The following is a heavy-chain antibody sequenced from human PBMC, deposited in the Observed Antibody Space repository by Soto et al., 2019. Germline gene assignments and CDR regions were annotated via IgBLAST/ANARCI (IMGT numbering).Heavy chain of an antibody. J-gene: IGHJ3*02. CDR1: GGSISSGDYY. D-gene: IGHD3-9*01. CDR2: IYYSRST. V-gene: IGHV4-30-4*01. CDR3: ARGRDTYYDILTRERGAFDI. Sequence: PSETLSLTCTVSGGSISSGDYYWSWIRQPPGKGLEWIGYIYYSRSTYYNPSLKSRVTISVDTSKDQFSLKLSSVTAADTAVYYCARGRDTYYDILTRERGAFDIWGQGTMVTVSS.